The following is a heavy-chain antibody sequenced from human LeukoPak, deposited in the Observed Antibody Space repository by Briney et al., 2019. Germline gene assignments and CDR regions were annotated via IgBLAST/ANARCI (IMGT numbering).Heavy chain of an antibody. CDR1: GFTFDDYG. CDR3: ARLMGDYYYYYMDV. V-gene: IGHV3-20*01. J-gene: IGHJ6*03. CDR2: INWNGGST. Sequence: GGSLRLSCAASGFTFDDYGMSWVRQAPGKGLEWVSGINWNGGSTGYADSVKGRFTISRDNAKNSLYLQMNSLRAEDTALYHCARLMGDYYYYYMDVWGKGTTVTISS.